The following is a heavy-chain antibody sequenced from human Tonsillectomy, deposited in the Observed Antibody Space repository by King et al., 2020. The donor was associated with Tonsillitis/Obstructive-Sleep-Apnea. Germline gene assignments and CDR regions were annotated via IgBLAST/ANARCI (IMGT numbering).Heavy chain of an antibody. J-gene: IGHJ4*02. CDR3: ARGLHCSSISCYLMDY. CDR2: IYTSGST. V-gene: IGHV4-4*07. D-gene: IGHD2-2*01. CDR1: GGSISSYY. Sequence: QLQESGPGLVKPSETLSLTCTVPGGSISSYYWSWIRQPAGKGLEWIGRIYTSGSTNYNPSLKSRVTMSVDTSKNQFSLKLSSVTAADTAVYYCARGLHCSSISCYLMDYWGQGTLVTVSS.